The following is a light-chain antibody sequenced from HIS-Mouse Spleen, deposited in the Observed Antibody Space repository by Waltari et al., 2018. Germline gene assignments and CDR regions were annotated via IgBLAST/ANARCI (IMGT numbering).Light chain of an antibody. CDR2: EVS. J-gene: IGLJ2*01. V-gene: IGLV2-8*01. CDR3: SSYAGSNNLV. Sequence: QSALTQPPSASGSPGQSVTISCTGTSSDGGGVNYVSWYQQHPGKAPKLMIYEVSKRPSGVPDRFSGSKSGNTASLTVSGLQAEDEADYYCSSYAGSNNLVFGGGTKLTVL. CDR1: SSDGGGVNY.